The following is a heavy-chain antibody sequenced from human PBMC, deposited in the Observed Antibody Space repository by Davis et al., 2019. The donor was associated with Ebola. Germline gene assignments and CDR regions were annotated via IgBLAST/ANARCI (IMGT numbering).Heavy chain of an antibody. D-gene: IGHD6-19*01. CDR2: IYYSGST. CDR1: GGSITTNY. Sequence: MPSETLSLTCSVSGGSITTNYWSWIRQPPGKGLEWIGYIYYSGSTNYNPSLKSRVTISVDTSKNQFSLKLSSVTAADTAVYYCARKYSSGWPTFDYWGQGTLVTVSS. V-gene: IGHV4-59*08. CDR3: ARKYSSGWPTFDY. J-gene: IGHJ4*02.